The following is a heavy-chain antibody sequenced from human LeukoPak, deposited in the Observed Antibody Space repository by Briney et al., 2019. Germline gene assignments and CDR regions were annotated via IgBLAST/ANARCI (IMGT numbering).Heavy chain of an antibody. CDR3: ALTRPMYYDFWSGYSYYFDY. CDR1: GFTFDDYA. CDR2: ISWNRGSI. D-gene: IGHD3-3*01. J-gene: IGHJ4*02. V-gene: IGHV3-9*01. Sequence: GGSLRLSCAASGFTFDDYAMHWVRQAPGKGLEWVSGISWNRGSIGYADSVKGRFTISRDNAKNSLYLQMNSLRAEDTAVYYCALTRPMYYDFWSGYSYYFDYWGQGTLVTVSS.